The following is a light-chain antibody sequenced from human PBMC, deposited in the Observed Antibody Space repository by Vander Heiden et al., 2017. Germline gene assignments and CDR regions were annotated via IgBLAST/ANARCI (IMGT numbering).Light chain of an antibody. CDR2: GAS. CDR1: QNIDTY. V-gene: IGKV1-39*01. Sequence: DIQMNQSPSSLSASVGDRVTITCRTSQNIDTYLNWYQQKPGKAPKLLMYGASSLQSGVPSRFSGSGSGTDFTLTINSLQPEDFATYYCQQSYSTPYTFGQGTKLEIK. CDR3: QQSYSTPYT. J-gene: IGKJ2*01.